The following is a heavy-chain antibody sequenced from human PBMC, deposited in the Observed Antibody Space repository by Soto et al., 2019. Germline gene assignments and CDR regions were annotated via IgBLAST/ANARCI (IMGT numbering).Heavy chain of an antibody. J-gene: IGHJ4*02. D-gene: IGHD3-10*01. Sequence: SETLSLTCTVSGDSISGGASFWSWIRQPPGKGLEWIANVYYSGSSYYNPSLKSRLTISVDTTKNQFSLQLKSMTAADTAVYYCASHYYGSGSYPLWGQGTLVTVSS. V-gene: IGHV4-30-4*01. CDR3: ASHYYGSGSYPL. CDR2: VYYSGSS. CDR1: GDSISGGASF.